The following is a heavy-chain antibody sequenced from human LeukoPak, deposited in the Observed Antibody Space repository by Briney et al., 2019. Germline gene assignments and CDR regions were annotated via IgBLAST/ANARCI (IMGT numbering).Heavy chain of an antibody. Sequence: PSETLSLTCAVYGGSFSGYYWSWIRQPPGKGLEWIGYIYYSGSTNYNPSLKSRVTISVDTSKNQFSLKLSSVTAADTAVYYCARDSSFDYWGQGTLVTVSS. V-gene: IGHV4-59*01. CDR1: GGSFSGYY. CDR3: ARDSSFDY. J-gene: IGHJ4*02. CDR2: IYYSGST.